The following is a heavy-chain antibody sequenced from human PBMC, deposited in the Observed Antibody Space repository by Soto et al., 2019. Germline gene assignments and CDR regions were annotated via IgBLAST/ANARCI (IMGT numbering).Heavy chain of an antibody. CDR2: ISAYNGNT. V-gene: IGHV1-18*01. Sequence: ASVKVSCKASGYTFTSYGISWVRQAPGQGLEWMGWISAYNGNTNYAQKLQGRVTMTTDTSTSTAYMELRSLRSDDTAVYYCAREAVVPAAIPFYYYYCMDVWGKGTTVTVSS. CDR1: GYTFTSYG. D-gene: IGHD2-2*01. CDR3: AREAVVPAAIPFYYYYCMDV. J-gene: IGHJ6*03.